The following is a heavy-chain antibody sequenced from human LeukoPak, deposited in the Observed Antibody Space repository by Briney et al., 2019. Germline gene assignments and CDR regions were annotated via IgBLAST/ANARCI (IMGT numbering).Heavy chain of an antibody. CDR1: GFTFSSYW. CDR3: ARGQEGHFHYAMDV. J-gene: IGHJ6*02. Sequence: GGSLRLSCAASGFTFSSYWVHWVRQAPGKGLEWVSRINDDGSTINYADSVRGRFTISRDNVQNSLSLQMNSLRAEDTAVYYCARGQEGHFHYAMDVWGQGTTVTVSS. CDR2: INDDGSTI. V-gene: IGHV3-74*01.